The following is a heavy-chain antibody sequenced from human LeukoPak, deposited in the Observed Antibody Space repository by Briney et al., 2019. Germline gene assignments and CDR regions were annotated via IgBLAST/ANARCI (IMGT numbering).Heavy chain of an antibody. CDR1: GFTVSHNF. Sequence: GGSPRLSCVASGFTVSHNFMDWVRQAPGKGLEWVSTIRIGGTRDYADSVKGRFIISRDNSKNTLYLQMNNLRVEDTAVYYCAREPSHDSYYDFWGHGTLVTVSS. J-gene: IGHJ4*01. CDR2: IRIGGTR. V-gene: IGHV3-53*01. CDR3: AREPSHDSYYDF. D-gene: IGHD3-16*01.